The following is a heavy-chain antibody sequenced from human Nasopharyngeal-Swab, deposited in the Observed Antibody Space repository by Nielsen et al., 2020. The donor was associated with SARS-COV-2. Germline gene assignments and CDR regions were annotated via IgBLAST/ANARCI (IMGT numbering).Heavy chain of an antibody. D-gene: IGHD2-15*01. V-gene: IGHV4-30-2*01. CDR2: IYHSGSS. CDR3: ASGGGRRAFDI. J-gene: IGHJ3*02. CDR1: CVSFSSRGYS. Sequence: SESLSLTCAVSCVSFSSRGYSWSWIRQPPGKGLEWIGYIYHSGSSYYNSSLKSRVTISVDRSKNQSSLKLSSVTAADTAVYYCASGGGRRAFDIWGQGTMVTVSS.